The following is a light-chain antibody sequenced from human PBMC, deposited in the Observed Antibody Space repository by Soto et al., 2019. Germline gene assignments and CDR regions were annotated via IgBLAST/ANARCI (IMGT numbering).Light chain of an antibody. CDR2: WAS. Sequence: DIVMTQSPDSLAVSLGERATINCKSSQSVLYSSNNKNYLAWYQQRPGQPPKLLIYWASTRESGVPDRFSGSGPGTDFTLTISSLQAEDVAVYYCQQYHSTPNTFGQGTKLEIK. J-gene: IGKJ2*01. CDR3: QQYHSTPNT. CDR1: QSVLYSSNNKNY. V-gene: IGKV4-1*01.